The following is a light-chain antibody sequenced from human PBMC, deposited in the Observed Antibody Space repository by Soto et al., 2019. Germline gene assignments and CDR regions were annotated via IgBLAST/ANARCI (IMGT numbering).Light chain of an antibody. Sequence: EIVMTQSPATLSVSPGERATLSCRASQSVSSNLAWYQQKPGQAPRLLIHGASTRATDVPARFSGSGSGTEFTLTISSLKSEDFAVYYCQQYSSWPPYTFGQGTKLEIK. CDR1: QSVSSN. CDR2: GAS. V-gene: IGKV3-15*01. CDR3: QQYSSWPPYT. J-gene: IGKJ2*01.